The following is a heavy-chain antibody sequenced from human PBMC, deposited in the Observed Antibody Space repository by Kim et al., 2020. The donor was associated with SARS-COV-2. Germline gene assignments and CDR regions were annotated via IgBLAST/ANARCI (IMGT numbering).Heavy chain of an antibody. CDR3: TTDYSSSWYSWFDP. V-gene: IGHV3-15*01. D-gene: IGHD6-13*01. Sequence: GGSLRLSCAASGFTFSNAWMSWVRQAPGKGLEWFGRINSKTYGGTTDYAAPVKGRFTISRLSSPHTLSLPMHSLQTEDTAVYYCTTDYSSSWYSWFDPWGQGTLVTVSS. CDR2: INSKTYGGTT. J-gene: IGHJ5*02. CDR1: GFTFSNAW.